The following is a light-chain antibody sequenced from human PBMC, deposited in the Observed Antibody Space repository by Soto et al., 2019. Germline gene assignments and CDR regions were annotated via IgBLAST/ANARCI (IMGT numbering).Light chain of an antibody. CDR3: SSYRASGTTHYG. CDR2: DVS. V-gene: IGLV2-14*03. CDR1: SSDIGGYNY. J-gene: IGLJ1*01. Sequence: QSALTQPASLSGSPGQSITISCTGTSSDIGGYNYVSWYQQHPGKAPKLMISDVSNRPSGVSNRFSGSKSGNTASLTISGLQAEDEADYYCSSYRASGTTHYGFGTGTKGTVL.